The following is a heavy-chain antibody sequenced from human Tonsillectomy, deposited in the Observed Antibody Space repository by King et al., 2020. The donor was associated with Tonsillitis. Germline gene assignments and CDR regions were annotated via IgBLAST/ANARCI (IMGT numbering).Heavy chain of an antibody. Sequence: QFTLKESGPTLVKPTQTLTLTCTFSGFSLSTSGVGVGWIRQPPGKALEWLALIYWDDDTRYSPSLKSRLTITKDTSKNQVVLTVTNLDSVDTATYYCAYLATTPRSSWLNCFDSWGQGTLVTVSS. V-gene: IGHV2-5*02. CDR3: AYLATTPRSSWLNCFDS. J-gene: IGHJ5*01. CDR1: GFSLSTSGVG. D-gene: IGHD6-13*01. CDR2: IYWDDDT.